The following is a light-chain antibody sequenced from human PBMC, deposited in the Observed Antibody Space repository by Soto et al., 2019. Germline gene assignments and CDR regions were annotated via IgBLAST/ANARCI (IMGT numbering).Light chain of an antibody. V-gene: IGLV1-40*01. CDR1: RSNTGAGYD. J-gene: IGLJ1*01. CDR3: QSYDSSLSVLYV. CDR2: GDS. Sequence: QSVLTQPPSVSGAPGQRVTISCTGSRSNTGAGYDVHWYQQLPGTAPKLLIHGDSNRPSGVPDRFSGSKSGTSASLAITGLQAEDEADYYCQSYDSSLSVLYVFGTGTKVTVL.